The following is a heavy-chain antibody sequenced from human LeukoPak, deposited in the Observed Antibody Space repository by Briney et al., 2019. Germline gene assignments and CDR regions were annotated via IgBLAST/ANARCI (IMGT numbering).Heavy chain of an antibody. J-gene: IGHJ6*02. D-gene: IGHD1-14*01. CDR3: TSEGKNHGMDV. CDR2: IRSKANSYAT. CDR1: GFTFSSYA. V-gene: IGHV3-73*01. Sequence: GGSLRLSCAASGFTFSSYAMSWVRQASGKGLEWVGRIRSKANSYATAYAASVKGRFTISRDDSKNTAYLQMNSLKTEDTAVYYCTSEGKNHGMDVWGQGTTVTVSS.